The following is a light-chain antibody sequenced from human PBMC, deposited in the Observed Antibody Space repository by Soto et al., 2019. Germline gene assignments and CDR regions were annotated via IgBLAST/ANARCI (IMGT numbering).Light chain of an antibody. CDR2: TAS. CDR3: IQDYNYPLT. J-gene: IGKJ4*01. Sequence: IQMTQSPSTLSASVGDTVTITCRASQSIRSELGWYQQKPGKAPNLLIYTASTLQSGVPSRFSGSGSGTDFTLTISSLQPEDFATYYCIQDYNYPLTFGGGTKVDIK. V-gene: IGKV1-6*01. CDR1: QSIRSE.